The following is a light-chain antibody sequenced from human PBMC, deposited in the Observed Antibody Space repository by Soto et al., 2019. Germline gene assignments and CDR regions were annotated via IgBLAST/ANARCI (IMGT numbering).Light chain of an antibody. J-gene: IGKJ1*01. Sequence: EIVLTQSPGTLSLSRGERASLSCRASQSVASAYLAWYQHKPGQAPRLLIFGASSRATGIPDRFSGSGSGTDFTLTISRLEPEDYAVYYCQQYGASRWTFGQGTKVEAK. CDR3: QQYGASRWT. CDR2: GAS. CDR1: QSVASAY. V-gene: IGKV3-20*01.